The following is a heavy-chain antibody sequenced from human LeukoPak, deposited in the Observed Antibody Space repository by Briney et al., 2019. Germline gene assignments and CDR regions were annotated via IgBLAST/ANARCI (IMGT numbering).Heavy chain of an antibody. Sequence: ASVKVSCKASGGTFSSYAISWVRQAPGQGLEWMGGIIPIFGTANYAQKFQGRVTITADESTGTAYMELSSLRSEDTAVYYCARSERGGSDYYFDYWGQGTLVTVSS. J-gene: IGHJ4*02. V-gene: IGHV1-69*13. CDR2: IIPIFGTA. CDR1: GGTFSSYA. D-gene: IGHD3-16*01. CDR3: ARSERGGSDYYFDY.